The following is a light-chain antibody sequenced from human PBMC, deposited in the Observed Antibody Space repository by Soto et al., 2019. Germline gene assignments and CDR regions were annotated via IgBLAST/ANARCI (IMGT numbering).Light chain of an antibody. CDR1: QSVSTN. Sequence: EIVMTQSPATLSVSPGDRATLSCRASQSVSTNLAWYHQKPGQAPRLLIYGASTRATGIPARFSGSGSGTEFTLTISSLQSEDFAVYYCQQYNNWPPLTFGGVTKVEIK. V-gene: IGKV3-15*01. CDR3: QQYNNWPPLT. CDR2: GAS. J-gene: IGKJ4*01.